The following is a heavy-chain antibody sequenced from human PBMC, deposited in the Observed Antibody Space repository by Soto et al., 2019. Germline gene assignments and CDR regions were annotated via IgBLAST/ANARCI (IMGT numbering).Heavy chain of an antibody. V-gene: IGHV4-30-4*01. CDR3: ARHRFNYYDDTVYYYFDY. CDR1: GGSISSGDYY. Sequence: SETLSLTCTVSGGSISSGDYYWSWIRQPPGKGLEWIGYIYYSGSTYYNPSLKSRVTISVDTSKNQFSLKLSSVTAADTAVYYCARHRFNYYDDTVYYYFDYWGQGTLVTVSS. CDR2: IYYSGST. J-gene: IGHJ4*02. D-gene: IGHD3-22*01.